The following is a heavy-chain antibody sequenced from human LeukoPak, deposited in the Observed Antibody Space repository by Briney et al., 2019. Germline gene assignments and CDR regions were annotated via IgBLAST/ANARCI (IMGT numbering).Heavy chain of an antibody. CDR2: INPNSGDT. D-gene: IGHD1-26*01. CDR1: GYTFTGYY. J-gene: IGHJ4*02. Sequence: GASVKVSCKASGYTFTGYYMHWVRQAPGQGLEWMGWINPNSGDTNYAQKFQGRVTMTRDTSISTAYMELSRLRSDDTAVYYCARDIASSRSYWRGFGYWGQGILVTVSS. CDR3: ARDIASSRSYWRGFGY. V-gene: IGHV1-2*02.